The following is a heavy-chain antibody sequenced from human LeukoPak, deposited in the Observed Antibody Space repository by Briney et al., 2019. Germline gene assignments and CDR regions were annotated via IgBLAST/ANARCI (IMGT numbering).Heavy chain of an antibody. CDR2: INSDGSYT. V-gene: IGHV3-74*01. D-gene: IGHD1-1*01. CDR3: ARADNWQSGGA. Sequence: PGGSLRLSYVASGFSFSNYWMYWGRQAPGKGLVWVSRINSDGSYTDYADSAKGRFTISRDNAKDTLYLQMNSLRADDTAVYYCARADNWQSGGAWGQGTLVTVSS. CDR1: GFSFSNYW. J-gene: IGHJ5*02.